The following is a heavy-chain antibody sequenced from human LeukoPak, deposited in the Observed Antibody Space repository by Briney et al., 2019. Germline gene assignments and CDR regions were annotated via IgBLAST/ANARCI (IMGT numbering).Heavy chain of an antibody. J-gene: IGHJ6*02. D-gene: IGHD4-17*01. V-gene: IGHV4-59*08. CDR1: GASITSQY. CDR3: ARRSGTVTTWDYYYGMDV. CDR2: IFHSGDT. Sequence: PSETLSLTCSVSGASITSQYWSWIRQPPGKGLEWIAYIFHSGDTNYNPSLKSRVTISVDTSKNQFSLKLSSVTAADTAVYYCARRSGTVTTWDYYYGMDVWGQGTTVTVSS.